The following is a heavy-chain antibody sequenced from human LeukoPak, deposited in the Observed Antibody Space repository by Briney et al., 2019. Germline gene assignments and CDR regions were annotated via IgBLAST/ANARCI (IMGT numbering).Heavy chain of an antibody. V-gene: IGHV1-2*02. D-gene: IGHD3-22*01. CDR2: INPNSGGT. CDR3: ARGGYYDSTNFGNDAFDI. CDR1: GYTSTGQY. Sequence: ASVKVSCKASGYTSTGQYMHWVRQAPGQGLEWMGWINPNSGGTNNAQKFQGRVTMTRDTSISTAYMELTSLRSDDTAVYYCARGGYYDSTNFGNDAFDIWGQGTMVTVSS. J-gene: IGHJ3*02.